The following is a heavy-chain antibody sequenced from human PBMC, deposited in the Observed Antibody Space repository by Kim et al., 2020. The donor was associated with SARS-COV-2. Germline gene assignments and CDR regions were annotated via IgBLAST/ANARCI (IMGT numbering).Heavy chain of an antibody. CDR3: AKDLTGGYTYGHPIYYFDS. Sequence: GGSLRLSCTTSGFDFSNHAMTWVRQAPGKGLEWVSLISVDVSTTYYADSVKGRFTVSRDNSKNTLFLQMNRLRVEDSALYYCAKDLTGGYTYGHPIYYFDSGGQGTLVTVSS. CDR1: GFDFSNHA. V-gene: IGHV3-23*01. J-gene: IGHJ4*02. D-gene: IGHD5-18*01. CDR2: ISVDVSTT.